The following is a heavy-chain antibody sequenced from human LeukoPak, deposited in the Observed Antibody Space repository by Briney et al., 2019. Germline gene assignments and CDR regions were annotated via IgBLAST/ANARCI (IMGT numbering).Heavy chain of an antibody. J-gene: IGHJ4*02. Sequence: GGSLRLSCAASGFTFSTYGMHWVRQAPGKGREWVAVISYDGSNKYYADSVKGRFTISRDNSKNTLYLQMNSLRAEDTAVYYCAREYTSHFDYWGQGTLVTVSS. CDR1: GFTFSTYG. CDR2: ISYDGSNK. D-gene: IGHD2-2*01. V-gene: IGHV3-30*03. CDR3: AREYTSHFDY.